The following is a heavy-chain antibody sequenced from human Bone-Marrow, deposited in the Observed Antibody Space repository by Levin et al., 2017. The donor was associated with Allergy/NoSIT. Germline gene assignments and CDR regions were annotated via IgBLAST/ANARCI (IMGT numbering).Heavy chain of an antibody. J-gene: IGHJ4*02. CDR2: INPSGTRT. D-gene: IGHD2-2*01. CDR3: ARAYQHGGDTN. CDR1: GYSFTSYY. V-gene: IGHV1-46*01. Sequence: ASVKVSCKASGYSFTSYYMHWVRQAPGQGLEWMAMINPSGTRTSFAQKFQGRITVTRDTSTSTVYMELSSLRSEDTAVYYCARAYQHGGDTNWGQGSLVTVSS.